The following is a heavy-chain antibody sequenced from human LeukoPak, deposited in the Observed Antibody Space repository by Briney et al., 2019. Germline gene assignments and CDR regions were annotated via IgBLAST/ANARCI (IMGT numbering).Heavy chain of an antibody. CDR2: IIPIFGTA. V-gene: IGHV1-69*05. Sequence: GASVKVSCKASGGTFSSYAISWVRQAPGQGLEWTGGIIPIFGTANYAQKFQGRVTITTDESTSTAYMELSSLRSEDTAVYYCARDGFDWSHYYYYMDVWGKGTTDTVSS. D-gene: IGHD3-9*01. CDR1: GGTFSSYA. J-gene: IGHJ6*03. CDR3: ARDGFDWSHYYYYMDV.